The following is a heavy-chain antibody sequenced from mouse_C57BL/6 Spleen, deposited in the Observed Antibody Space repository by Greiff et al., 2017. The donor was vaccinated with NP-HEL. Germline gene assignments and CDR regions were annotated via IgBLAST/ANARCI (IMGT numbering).Heavy chain of an antibody. D-gene: IGHD2-5*01. V-gene: IGHV1-69*01. CDR3: ARKTSGYSNYRVDY. J-gene: IGHJ4*01. Sequence: VKLSCKASGYTFTSYWMHWVKQRPGQGLEWIGEIDPSDSYTNYNQKFKGKSTLTVDKSSSTAYMQLSSLTSEDSAVYYCARKTSGYSNYRVDYWGQRTSVTVSS. CDR1: GYTFTSYW. CDR2: IDPSDSYT.